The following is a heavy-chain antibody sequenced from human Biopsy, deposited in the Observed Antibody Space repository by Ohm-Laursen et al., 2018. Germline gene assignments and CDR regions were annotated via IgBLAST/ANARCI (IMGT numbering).Heavy chain of an antibody. CDR3: ARSPGRDRMDV. Sequence: SLRLSCAAPEFTFSGYSMNWVRQAPGRGLERVSYINVYSNKKYYADSVKGRFIVSRDNDKNSLYLQMNSLRAEDTAVYHCARSPGRDRMDVWGQGTTVTVSS. CDR1: EFTFSGYS. D-gene: IGHD1-14*01. CDR2: INVYSNKK. V-gene: IGHV3-48*04. J-gene: IGHJ6*02.